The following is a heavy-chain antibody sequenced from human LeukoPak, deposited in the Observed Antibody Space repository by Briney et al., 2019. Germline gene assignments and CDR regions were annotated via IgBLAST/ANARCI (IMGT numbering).Heavy chain of an antibody. Sequence: GGSLRLSCTASGFTFSSYGISWVRQAPGKGLERVAFIRYDGSNKYYADSVKGRFTISRDNSKNTLYLQMSSLRAEDTAVYYCAKGPYYYDSSGPTLDYWGQGTLVTVSS. CDR2: IRYDGSNK. V-gene: IGHV3-30*02. CDR1: GFTFSSYG. J-gene: IGHJ4*02. D-gene: IGHD3-22*01. CDR3: AKGPYYYDSSGPTLDY.